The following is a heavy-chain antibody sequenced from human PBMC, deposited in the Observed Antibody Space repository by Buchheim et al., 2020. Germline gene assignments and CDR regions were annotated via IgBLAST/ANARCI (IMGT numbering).Heavy chain of an antibody. Sequence: VQLLESGGGVVQPGRSLRLSCTASGFTFSNYGMHWVRQAPGKGLEWLAVVSHDGSKKYYADSLKGRLTISRDNSKNTVFLQVNSLRAGDTGVYYCAKDGFIYGSYFDYWGQGTL. V-gene: IGHV3-30*18. CDR3: AKDGFIYGSYFDY. CDR1: GFTFSNYG. J-gene: IGHJ4*02. CDR2: VSHDGSKK. D-gene: IGHD5-18*01.